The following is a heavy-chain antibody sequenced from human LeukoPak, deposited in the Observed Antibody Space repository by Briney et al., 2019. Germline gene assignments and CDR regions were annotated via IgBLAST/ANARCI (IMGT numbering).Heavy chain of an antibody. D-gene: IGHD7-27*01. J-gene: IGHJ4*02. V-gene: IGHV1-2*06. Sequence: SVXVSCKASGYTFTDYFMHWVRQAPGQGPEWMGRINPNSGDTNYAQNFQGRVTMTRDTSITTGYMELSSLRSDDTAVYYCARDLFSTSNWELDYWGQGTLVTVSS. CDR2: INPNSGDT. CDR3: ARDLFSTSNWELDY. CDR1: GYTFTDYF.